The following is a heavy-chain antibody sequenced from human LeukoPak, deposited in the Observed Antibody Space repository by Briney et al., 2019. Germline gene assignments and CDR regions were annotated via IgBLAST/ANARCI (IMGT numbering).Heavy chain of an antibody. CDR2: ISSSSSYI. J-gene: IGHJ4*02. D-gene: IGHD2-2*01. CDR3: ARDVEDCSSTSCYLGETDY. Sequence: GGSLRLSCAASGFTFSSYSMNWVRQAPGKGLEWVSSISSSSSYIYYADSVKGRFTISRDNSKNTLYLQMNSLRAEDTAVYYCARDVEDCSSTSCYLGETDYWGQGTLVTVSS. CDR1: GFTFSSYS. V-gene: IGHV3-21*01.